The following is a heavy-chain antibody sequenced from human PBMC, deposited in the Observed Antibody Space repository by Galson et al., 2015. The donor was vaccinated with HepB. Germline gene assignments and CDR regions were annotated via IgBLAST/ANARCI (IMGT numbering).Heavy chain of an antibody. D-gene: IGHD3-3*01. CDR2: IYHSGST. J-gene: IGHJ3*02. CDR3: ARVGGQTYYDSWSGLAFDK. CDR1: GGSISSSNW. V-gene: IGHV4-4*02. Sequence: SETLSLTCAISGGSISSSNWWSWVCQPPGKGLEWIGQIYHSGSTNSNPSLKSRVTISVDKSKNQFSLKLSSVTAADTAVYYCARVGGQTYYDSWSGLAFDKWGQGTMVTVSS.